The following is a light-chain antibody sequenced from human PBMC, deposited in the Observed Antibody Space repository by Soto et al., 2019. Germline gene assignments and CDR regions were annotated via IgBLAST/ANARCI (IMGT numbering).Light chain of an antibody. Sequence: EIGLTQSPATLSLSPGERATLSCRASQSVRGYLAWYQQKPGQAPRLLIYDASNRATGIPARFSGSGSGTDFTLTISSLDPEDSAIYYCQQRSSWPLTFGGGTKVDIK. V-gene: IGKV3-11*01. CDR3: QQRSSWPLT. CDR1: QSVRGY. CDR2: DAS. J-gene: IGKJ4*01.